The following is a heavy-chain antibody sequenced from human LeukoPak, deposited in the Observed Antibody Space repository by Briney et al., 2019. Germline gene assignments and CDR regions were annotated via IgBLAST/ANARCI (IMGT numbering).Heavy chain of an antibody. J-gene: IGHJ4*02. CDR1: GFTFSTFP. Sequence: GGSLELPWAAPGFTFSTFPITGVPQGPGKGLGWVSPNRPDGDRTYYANSVRGRFTISRDNSKDTVYLQINGLRVEDTAVYYCAREQSGTRGWYTVDYWGQGTLVTVSS. D-gene: IGHD6-19*01. CDR3: AREQSGTRGWYTVDY. V-gene: IGHV3-23*01. CDR2: NRPDGDRT.